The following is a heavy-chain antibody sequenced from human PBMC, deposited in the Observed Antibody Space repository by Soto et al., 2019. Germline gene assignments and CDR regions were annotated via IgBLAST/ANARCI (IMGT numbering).Heavy chain of an antibody. V-gene: IGHV3-30-3*01. J-gene: IGHJ1*01. CDR2: ISYDGSNK. CDR3: ASPPIPSTPSARIEYFQH. CDR1: GFTFSSYA. Sequence: QVQLVESGGGVVQPGRSLRLSCAASGFTFSSYAMHWVRQAPGKGLEWVAVISYDGSNKYYADSVKGRFTISRDNSKNTLYLQTNSLRAEDTAVYYCASPPIPSTPSARIEYFQHGGQGTLVTVSS. D-gene: IGHD2-2*02.